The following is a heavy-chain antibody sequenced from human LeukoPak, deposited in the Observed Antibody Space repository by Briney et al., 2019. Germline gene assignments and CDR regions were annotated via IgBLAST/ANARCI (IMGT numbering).Heavy chain of an antibody. CDR3: ARGLDGKSYWYFDL. CDR1: GGTFSNHA. J-gene: IGHJ2*01. CDR2: IIPIFGTT. D-gene: IGHD5-24*01. Sequence: SVKVSCKASGGTFSNHAVNWLRQAPGQGFQWMGGIIPIFGTTNSAQKFRGRVTFTADESTSTAYMELCSLTSDDTAVYYCARGLDGKSYWYFDLWGRGTLVTVSS. V-gene: IGHV1-69*13.